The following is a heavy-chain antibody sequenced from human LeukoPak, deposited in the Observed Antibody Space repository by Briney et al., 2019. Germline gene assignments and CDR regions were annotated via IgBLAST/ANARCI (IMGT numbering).Heavy chain of an antibody. Sequence: SLRLSCAASGFTFDDYAMHWVRQAPGKGLEWVSGISWNSGSIGYADSVKGRFTISRDNAKNSLYLQMNSLRAEDTALYYCAKQIAAAGTSPFDYWGQGTLVTVSS. CDR1: GFTFDDYA. J-gene: IGHJ4*02. CDR3: AKQIAAAGTSPFDY. D-gene: IGHD6-13*01. CDR2: ISWNSGSI. V-gene: IGHV3-9*01.